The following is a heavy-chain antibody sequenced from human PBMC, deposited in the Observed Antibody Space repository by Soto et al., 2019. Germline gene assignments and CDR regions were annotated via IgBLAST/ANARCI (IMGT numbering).Heavy chain of an antibody. CDR3: ARRARPDFYYMDV. V-gene: IGHV3-64*01. J-gene: IGHJ6*03. D-gene: IGHD6-6*01. CDR1: CVTRGGYG. CDR2: ISSNGVGT. Sequence: PVGFMRLSCAASCVTRGGYGVDWVRQAPGKGLEYVSGISSNGVGTYYANSVQGRFTISRDNSKNTVYLQMGSLRPEDMAVYYCARRARPDFYYMDVWGKGTTLTVSS.